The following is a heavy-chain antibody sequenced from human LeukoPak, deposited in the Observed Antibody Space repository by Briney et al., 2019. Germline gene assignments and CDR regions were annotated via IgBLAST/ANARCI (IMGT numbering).Heavy chain of an antibody. CDR3: AKRRVNRAGTSDY. J-gene: IGHJ4*02. CDR1: GFTFSSYG. Sequence: GGSLRLSCAAPGFTFSSYGMHWVRQAPGKGLEWVAVISYDGSNKYYADSVKGRFTISRDNSKNTLYLQMNSLRAEDTAVYYCAKRRVNRAGTSDYWGQGTLVTVSS. V-gene: IGHV3-30*18. D-gene: IGHD6-19*01. CDR2: ISYDGSNK.